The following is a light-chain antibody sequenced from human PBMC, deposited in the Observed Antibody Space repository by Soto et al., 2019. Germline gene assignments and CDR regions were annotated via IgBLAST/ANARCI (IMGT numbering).Light chain of an antibody. Sequence: DIQMTQSPSSLSASVGDRVTITCRASQGISTYLNWYLQKPGKAPKLLIYAASSLQSGVPSRFSGSGSGTNFTLSLNSLQPEDFATYYCQQGYSNPWTFGQGTKVDI. J-gene: IGKJ1*01. CDR3: QQGYSNPWT. CDR1: QGISTY. V-gene: IGKV1-39*01. CDR2: AAS.